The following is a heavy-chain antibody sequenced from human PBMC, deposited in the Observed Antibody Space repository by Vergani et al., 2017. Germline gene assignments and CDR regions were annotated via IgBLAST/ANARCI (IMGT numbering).Heavy chain of an antibody. V-gene: IGHV1-2*02. D-gene: IGHD6-13*01. CDR2: LNPNSGGT. J-gene: IGHJ5*02. CDR1: GYPFTGYY. CDR3: ARDLGSSWYRGWGDP. Sequence: QVQLVQSGAEVKKPGASVKVSCKASGYPFTGYYIHWVRQAPGQGLEWMGWLNPNSGGTNYAQMFQGRVTMTRETSISTAYMAVSRLRSDDTAVYYCARDLGSSWYRGWGDPWGQGTLVTVSA.